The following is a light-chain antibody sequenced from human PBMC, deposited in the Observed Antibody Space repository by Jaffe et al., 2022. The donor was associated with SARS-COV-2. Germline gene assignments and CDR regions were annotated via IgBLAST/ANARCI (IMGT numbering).Light chain of an antibody. CDR1: QDINTY. CDR2: AAS. CDR3: QQTYGVSWT. J-gene: IGKJ1*01. V-gene: IGKV1-39*01. Sequence: DIQMTQSPSSLSASVGDRVTITCRASQDINTYLNWYQQRPGKAPNLLIYAASNLQSGVPSRFSGSGFGTDFTLTISSLQREDFAIYYCQQTYGVSWTFGQGTKV.